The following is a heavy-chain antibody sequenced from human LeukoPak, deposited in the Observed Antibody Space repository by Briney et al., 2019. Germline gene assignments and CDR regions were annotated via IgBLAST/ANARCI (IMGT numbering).Heavy chain of an antibody. D-gene: IGHD3-3*01. Sequence: SETLSLTCTVSGGSISSYYWSWIRQPPGKGLEWIGYIYYSGSTNYNPSLKSRVTISVDTSKNQFSLKLSSVTAADTAVYYCAREDGDFWTAGSDYWGQGTLVTVSS. CDR3: AREDGDFWTAGSDY. CDR2: IYYSGST. V-gene: IGHV4-59*01. J-gene: IGHJ4*02. CDR1: GGSISSYY.